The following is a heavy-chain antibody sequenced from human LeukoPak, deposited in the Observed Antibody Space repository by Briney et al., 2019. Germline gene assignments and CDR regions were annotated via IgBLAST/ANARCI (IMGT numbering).Heavy chain of an antibody. V-gene: IGHV4-31*03. D-gene: IGHD3-9*01. Sequence: SQTLSLTCTVSGGSIGSYYWSWIRQHPGKGLERIGYIYYSGSTYYNPSLKSRVTMSVDTSKNQFSLKLSSVTAADAAVYYCARNRDILNLDYWGQGTLVTVPS. CDR3: ARNRDILNLDY. J-gene: IGHJ4*02. CDR2: IYYSGST. CDR1: GGSIGSYY.